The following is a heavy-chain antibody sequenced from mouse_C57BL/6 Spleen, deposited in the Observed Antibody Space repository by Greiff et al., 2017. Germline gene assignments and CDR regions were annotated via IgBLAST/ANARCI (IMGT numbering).Heavy chain of an antibody. CDR2: IYPGGGDT. Sequence: QVQLQQSGPELVKPGASVKISCKASGYAFTSSWMNWVKQRPGKGLEWIGRIYPGGGDTNYNGKFKGKATLTADKSSSTAYMQLSSLTSEDSAVYVCTRCGVTTVVRDYWGQGTTLTVSS. CDR3: TRCGVTTVVRDY. D-gene: IGHD1-1*01. V-gene: IGHV1-82*01. CDR1: GYAFTSSW. J-gene: IGHJ2*01.